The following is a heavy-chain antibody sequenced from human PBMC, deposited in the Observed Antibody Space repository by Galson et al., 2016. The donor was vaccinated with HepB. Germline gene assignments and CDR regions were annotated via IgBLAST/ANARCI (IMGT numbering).Heavy chain of an antibody. CDR3: LRQGNSGPIDS. CDR2: IYPGDSRT. D-gene: IGHD6-19*01. V-gene: IGHV5-51*01. J-gene: IGHJ4*02. CDR1: GYSFSTYW. Sequence: QSGAEVKKPGESLKIPCKGSGYSFSTYWVGWVRQMPGKGLEWMGIIYPGDSRTRYSPTFQGHVTIPAATSISTAYLQWSSLKAPDTAMYYCLRQGNSGPIDSWGQGTLVTVSS.